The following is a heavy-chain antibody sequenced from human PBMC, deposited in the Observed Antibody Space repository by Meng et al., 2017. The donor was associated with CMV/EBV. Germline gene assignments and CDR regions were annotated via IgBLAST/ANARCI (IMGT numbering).Heavy chain of an antibody. J-gene: IGHJ4*02. Sequence: GSLRLSCAVYGGSFSGYYWSWIRQPPGKGLEWIREINHSGSTNYNPSLKSRVTISVDTSKNQFSLKLSSVTAADTAVYYCAGASFWSGYYDYWGQGTLVTVSS. CDR1: GGSFSGYY. D-gene: IGHD3-3*01. CDR3: AGASFWSGYYDY. V-gene: IGHV4-34*01. CDR2: INHSGST.